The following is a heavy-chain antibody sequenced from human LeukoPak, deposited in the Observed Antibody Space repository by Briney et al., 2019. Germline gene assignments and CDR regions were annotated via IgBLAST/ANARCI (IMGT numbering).Heavy chain of an antibody. CDR2: IYSNGTT. CDR3: AKTGWRGGGTFNEFDP. Sequence: SQTLSLTCTLSGGSISIGDYKWSWIRQSPGKGLEWIGYIYSNGTTYSNPSLKSRLTISIYTSRNQFSLKLSSVTAADTAVYYCAKTGWRGGGTFNEFDPWGQGTLVTVSS. V-gene: IGHV4-30-4*01. CDR1: GGSISIGDYK. J-gene: IGHJ5*02. D-gene: IGHD1-14*01.